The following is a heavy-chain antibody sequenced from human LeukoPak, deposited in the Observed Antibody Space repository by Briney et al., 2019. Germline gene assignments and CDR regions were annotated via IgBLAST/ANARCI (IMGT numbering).Heavy chain of an antibody. Sequence: GGSLRLSCAASGFTFSSYAMHWVRQAPGKGLEWVAVISYDGSNKYYADSVKGRFTISRDNSKNTLYLQMNSLRAEDTAVYYCARDYGSGSYSTYYFDYWGQGTPVTVSS. CDR3: ARDYGSGSYSTYYFDY. CDR1: GFTFSSYA. J-gene: IGHJ4*02. V-gene: IGHV3-30*04. CDR2: ISYDGSNK. D-gene: IGHD3-10*01.